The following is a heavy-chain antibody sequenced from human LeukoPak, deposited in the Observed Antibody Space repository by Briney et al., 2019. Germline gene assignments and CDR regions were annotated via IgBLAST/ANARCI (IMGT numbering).Heavy chain of an antibody. CDR2: INSNGDDT. Sequence: GGSLRLSCAASGFTFSHYSMHWVRQAPGKGLEYVSAINSNGDDTYYANSVKGRFTISRDNSKNTLYLQMGNLRPEDMAVYYCARDPGRSPDYWGQGTLVTVSS. CDR3: ARDPGRSPDY. J-gene: IGHJ4*02. D-gene: IGHD1-26*01. CDR1: GFTFSHYS. V-gene: IGHV3-64*01.